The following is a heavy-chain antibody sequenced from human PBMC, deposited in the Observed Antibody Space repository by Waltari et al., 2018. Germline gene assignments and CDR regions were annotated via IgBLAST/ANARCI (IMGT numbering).Heavy chain of an antibody. D-gene: IGHD3-3*01. V-gene: IGHV4-34*01. Sequence: QVQLQQWGAGLLKPSETLSLTCAVYGGSFSGYYWSWIRQPPGKGREWIGEINHSGSTNYNPSLKSRVTISVDTSKNQFSLKLSSVTAADTAVYYCARGYYDFWSGYYSSWGQGTLVTVSS. CDR2: INHSGST. CDR3: ARGYYDFWSGYYSS. CDR1: GGSFSGYY. J-gene: IGHJ4*02.